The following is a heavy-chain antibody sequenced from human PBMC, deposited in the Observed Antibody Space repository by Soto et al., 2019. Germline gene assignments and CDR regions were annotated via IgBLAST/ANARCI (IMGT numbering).Heavy chain of an antibody. CDR3: AGGAVRGVINLRLADYYYYYYMDV. CDR1: GGTFSSYT. V-gene: IGHV1-69*02. CDR2: IIPILGIA. D-gene: IGHD3-10*01. Sequence: ASVKVSCKASGGTFSSYTISWVRQAPGQGLEWMGRIIPILGIANYAQKFQGRVTITADKSTSTAYMELSSLRSEDTAVYYCAGGAVRGVINLRLADYYYYYYMDVWGKGTTVTVSS. J-gene: IGHJ6*03.